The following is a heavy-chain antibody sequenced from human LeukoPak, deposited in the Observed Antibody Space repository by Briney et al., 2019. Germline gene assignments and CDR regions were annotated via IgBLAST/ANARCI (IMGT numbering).Heavy chain of an antibody. J-gene: IGHJ6*02. V-gene: IGHV1-69*04. Sequence: SVKVSCKASGYTFTGYYMHWVRQAPGQGLEWMGRIIPILGIANYAQKFQGRVTITADKSTSTAYMELSSLRSEDTALYYCARGEPYNRNDGLLWYYGMDVWGQGTTVTVSS. D-gene: IGHD1-20*01. CDR1: GYTFTGYY. CDR3: ARGEPYNRNDGLLWYYGMDV. CDR2: IIPILGIA.